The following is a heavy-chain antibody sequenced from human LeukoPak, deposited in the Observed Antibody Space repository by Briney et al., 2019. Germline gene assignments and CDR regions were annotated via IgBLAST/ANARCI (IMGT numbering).Heavy chain of an antibody. V-gene: IGHV4-61*02. CDR1: GGSVTSGNYY. J-gene: IGHJ4*02. CDR3: AREPPCY. Sequence: SQTLSLTCTVSGGSVTSGNYYWNWIRQPAGKGLEWIGRIYTNGGASYNPSLKSRVTISIDASKNQFSLKLSSVTAADTAVYYCAREPPCYCGQGIQVTVSS. CDR2: IYTNGGA.